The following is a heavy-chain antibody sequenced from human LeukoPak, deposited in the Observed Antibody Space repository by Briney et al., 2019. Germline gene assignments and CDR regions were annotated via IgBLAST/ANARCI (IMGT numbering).Heavy chain of an antibody. CDR2: IIPIFGTA. J-gene: IGHJ4*02. D-gene: IGHD6-19*01. CDR3: ARLYSSGWYGDY. Sequence: SVKVSCKASGGTFSSYAISWVRQAPGQGLEWMGGIIPIFGTANYAQKFQGRVTITADESTSTAYMELSSLRSEDTAVCYCARLYSSGWYGDYWGQGTLVTVSS. CDR1: GGTFSSYA. V-gene: IGHV1-69*13.